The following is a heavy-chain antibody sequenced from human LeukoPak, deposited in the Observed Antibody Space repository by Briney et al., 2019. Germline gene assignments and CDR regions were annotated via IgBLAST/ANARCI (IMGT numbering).Heavy chain of an antibody. Sequence: GGSLRLSCAASGFTFSTYGMHWVRQAPGKGLEWVAVISYDGNNKYYADSVKGRFTISRDNSKNTLFLQKNSLRAEDTAVYYCARGTFGVVISPAYYYYGMDVWGQGTTVTVSS. V-gene: IGHV3-30*03. CDR3: ARGTFGVVISPAYYYYGMDV. J-gene: IGHJ6*02. CDR2: ISYDGNNK. D-gene: IGHD3-3*01. CDR1: GFTFSTYG.